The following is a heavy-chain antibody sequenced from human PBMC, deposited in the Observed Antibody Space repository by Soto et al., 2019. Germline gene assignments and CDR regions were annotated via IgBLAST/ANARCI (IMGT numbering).Heavy chain of an antibody. Sequence: SETLSLTCTVSGDSIISSDFYWGWVRQPPGKGLEWIGSIFYLGSSYYNPSLKSRVTMSVDTSKNQFSLSLRSVTAADTALYFCARHSLALRKNNWFGPWGQGIMVTVSS. CDR1: GDSIISSDFY. J-gene: IGHJ5*02. CDR2: IFYLGSS. CDR3: ARHSLALRKNNWFGP. D-gene: IGHD3-3*02. V-gene: IGHV4-39*01.